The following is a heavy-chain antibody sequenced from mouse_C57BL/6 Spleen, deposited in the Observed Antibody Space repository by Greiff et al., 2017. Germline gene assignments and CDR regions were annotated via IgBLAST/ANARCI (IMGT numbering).Heavy chain of an antibody. J-gene: IGHJ4*01. D-gene: IGHD1-1*01. Sequence: QVQLQQPGAELVKPGASVKLSCKASGYTFTSYWMHWVKQRPGRGLEWIGRIDPNSGGTKYNEKFKSKATLTVDKPSSTAYMQLSSLTSDDSAVYYCAREYYGDAMDYWGQGTSVTVSS. CDR1: GYTFTSYW. CDR3: AREYYGDAMDY. CDR2: IDPNSGGT. V-gene: IGHV1-72*01.